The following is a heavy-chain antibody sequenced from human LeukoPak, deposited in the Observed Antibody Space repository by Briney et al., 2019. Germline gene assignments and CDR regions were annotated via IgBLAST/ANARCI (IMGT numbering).Heavy chain of an antibody. CDR2: IKQDGSEK. V-gene: IGHV3-7*01. Sequence: GGSLRLSCAASGFTVSSNDMSWVRQAPGKGLEWVANIKQDGSEKYYVDSVKGRFTISRDNAKNSLYLQMNSLRAEDTAVYYCAREKNYWGQGTLVTVSS. CDR1: GFTVSSND. CDR3: AREKNY. J-gene: IGHJ4*02.